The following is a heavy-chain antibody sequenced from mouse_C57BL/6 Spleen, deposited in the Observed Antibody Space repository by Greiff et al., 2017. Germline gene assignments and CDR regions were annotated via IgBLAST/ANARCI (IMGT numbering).Heavy chain of an antibody. Sequence: VQLQQSGAELVRPGASVTLSCKASGYTFTDYEMHWVKQTPVHGLEWIGAIDPETGGTAYNQKFKGKAILTADKSSSTAYMELRSLTSEDSAVYYCTRKDDCGSPLLDDWGQGTTLTVSS. CDR2: IDPETGGT. CDR1: GYTFTDYE. V-gene: IGHV1-15*01. D-gene: IGHD1-1*01. CDR3: TRKDDCGSPLLDD. J-gene: IGHJ2*01.